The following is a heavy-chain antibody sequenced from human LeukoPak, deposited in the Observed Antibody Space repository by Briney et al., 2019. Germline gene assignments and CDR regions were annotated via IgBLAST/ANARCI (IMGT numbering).Heavy chain of an antibody. CDR3: ARVGVYCSSTSCYVPLGMDV. J-gene: IGHJ6*04. V-gene: IGHV1-18*04. CDR2: ISAYNGNT. CDR1: GYTFTSYG. Sequence: ASVKVSCKASGYTFTSYGISWVRQAPGQGLEWMGWISAYNGNTNYAQKLRGRVTMTTDTSTSTAYMELRSLRSDDTAVYYCARVGVYCSSTSCYVPLGMDVWGKGTTVTVSS. D-gene: IGHD2-2*01.